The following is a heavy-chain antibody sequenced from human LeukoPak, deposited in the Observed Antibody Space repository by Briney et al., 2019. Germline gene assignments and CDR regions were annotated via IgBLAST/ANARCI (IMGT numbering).Heavy chain of an antibody. Sequence: SETLSLTCAVYGGSFSGYYWSWIRQPPGKGLEWIGEINHSGSTNYNPSLKSRVTISVDTSKNQSSLKLSSVTAADTAVYYCARTYCSSTSCYFKDYWGQGTLVTVSS. CDR2: INHSGST. CDR3: ARTYCSSTSCYFKDY. J-gene: IGHJ4*02. D-gene: IGHD2-2*01. V-gene: IGHV4-34*01. CDR1: GGSFSGYY.